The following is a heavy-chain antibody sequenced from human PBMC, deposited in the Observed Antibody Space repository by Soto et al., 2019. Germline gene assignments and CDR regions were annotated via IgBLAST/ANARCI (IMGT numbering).Heavy chain of an antibody. J-gene: IGHJ4*02. CDR1: GGSVTNSSYY. Sequence: SETLSLTCTVSGGSVTNSSYYWGWIRQSPGKGLEWIGSVYYRGRSYSKSSVKSRVTISVDTSKNRFSLSLNSVTASDTAVYFCVSQRSTVPTQAYFDYWGPGALVTVSS. CDR3: VSQRSTVPTQAYFDY. V-gene: IGHV4-39*01. CDR2: VYYRGRS.